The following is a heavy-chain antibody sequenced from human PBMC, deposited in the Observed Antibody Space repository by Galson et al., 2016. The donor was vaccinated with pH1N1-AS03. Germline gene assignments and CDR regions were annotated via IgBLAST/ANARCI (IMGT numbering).Heavy chain of an antibody. J-gene: IGHJ4*02. D-gene: IGHD5-24*01. CDR2: IHSGGGT. Sequence: SLRLSCAASGFRVSSDSMTWVRQAPGKGLEWVSVIHSGGGTYYAGSVKGRFSLPRDNFKNTVDLQMNRLRTEDTAVYYCARDLEMPTAHWGQGTLVTVSS. V-gene: IGHV3-53*05. CDR3: ARDLEMPTAH. CDR1: GFRVSSDS.